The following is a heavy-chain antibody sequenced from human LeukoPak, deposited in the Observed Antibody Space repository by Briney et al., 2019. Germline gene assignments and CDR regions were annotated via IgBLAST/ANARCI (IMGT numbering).Heavy chain of an antibody. J-gene: IGHJ4*02. CDR2: MNPNSGNT. CDR1: GYTFTNYD. D-gene: IGHD5-18*01. V-gene: IGHV1-8*01. Sequence: ASVKVSCKASGYTFTNYDINWVRQATGQGLEWMGWMNPNSGNTGYAQKFQGGVTMTRNTSIRTAYMELSSLRSEDTAVYYCARARGYSYGYEDYWGQGTLVTVSS. CDR3: ARARGYSYGYEDY.